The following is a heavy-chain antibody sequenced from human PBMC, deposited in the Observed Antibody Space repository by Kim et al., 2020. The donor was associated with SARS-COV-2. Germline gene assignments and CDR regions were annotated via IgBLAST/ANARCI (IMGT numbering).Heavy chain of an antibody. D-gene: IGHD3-10*01. V-gene: IGHV3-23*01. CDR2: ISGSGGST. J-gene: IGHJ6*02. CDR3: AKDRGKTTLLWFGHYGMDV. CDR1: GFTFSSYA. Sequence: GGSLRLSCAASGFTFSSYAMSWVRQAPGKGLEWVSAISGSGGSTYYADSVKGRFTISRDNSKNTLYLQMNSLRAEDTAVYYCAKDRGKTTLLWFGHYGMDVWGQGTTVTVSS.